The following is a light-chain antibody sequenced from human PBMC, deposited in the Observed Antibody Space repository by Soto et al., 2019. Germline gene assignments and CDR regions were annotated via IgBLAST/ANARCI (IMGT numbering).Light chain of an antibody. CDR2: AAS. J-gene: IGKJ4*01. Sequence: DIQVTQSPSSLSASVGDRVTITCQARRTINSHLKCYRHKPGKAPKVRIYAASNFQRGVPSRFTGSGSGTDLTLTIRSLQPDDSATYSCQQADSFPLTFGGGTKVDI. CDR3: QQADSFPLT. CDR1: RTINSH. V-gene: IGKV1-39*01.